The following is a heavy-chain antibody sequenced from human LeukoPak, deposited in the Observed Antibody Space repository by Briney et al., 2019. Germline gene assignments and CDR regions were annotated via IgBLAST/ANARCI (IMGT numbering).Heavy chain of an antibody. CDR3: ARDEVPAASLDY. D-gene: IGHD2-2*01. CDR2: IWYDGSNK. J-gene: IGHJ4*02. V-gene: IGHV3-33*01. Sequence: GRSLRLSCAASGFTFSSYGMHWVRQAPGKGLEWVAVIWYDGSNKYYADSVKGRFTISRDNSKNTLYLQMNSLRAEDTAVYYCARDEVPAASLDYWGQGTLVTVSS. CDR1: GFTFSSYG.